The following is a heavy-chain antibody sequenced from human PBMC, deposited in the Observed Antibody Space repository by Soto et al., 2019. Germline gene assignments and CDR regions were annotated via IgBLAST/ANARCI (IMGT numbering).Heavy chain of an antibody. CDR2: ISAYNGYT. D-gene: IGHD3-22*01. J-gene: IGHJ6*01. Sequence: GASVKVSCKASGYTFTSYGISWVRQAPGQGLEWMGWISAYNGYTNYAQKLQGRVTMTTDTSTSTAYMELRSLRSDDTAVYYCARVGDYYDSSGLESYYYYGMDVWRQWTTVTVSS. CDR3: ARVGDYYDSSGLESYYYYGMDV. CDR1: GYTFTSYG. V-gene: IGHV1-18*01.